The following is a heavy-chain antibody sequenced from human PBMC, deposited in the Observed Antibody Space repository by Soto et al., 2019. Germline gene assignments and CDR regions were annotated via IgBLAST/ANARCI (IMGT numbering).Heavy chain of an antibody. CDR2: IYWDDDK. J-gene: IGHJ5*02. Sequence: QITLKESGPTLVKPTQTLTLTCTFSGFSLSTSGVGVGWIRQPPGKALEWLALIYWDDDKRYSPSLKSRLTITKDTSKNQVVLTMTNMDPVDTATYYWAHSGYCISTSCPGGWFDPWGQGTLVTVSS. CDR1: GFSLSTSGVG. D-gene: IGHD2-2*01. V-gene: IGHV2-5*02. CDR3: AHSGYCISTSCPGGWFDP.